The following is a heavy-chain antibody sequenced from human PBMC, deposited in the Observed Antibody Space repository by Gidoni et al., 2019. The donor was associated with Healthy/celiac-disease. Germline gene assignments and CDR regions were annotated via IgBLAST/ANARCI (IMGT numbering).Heavy chain of an antibody. D-gene: IGHD3-10*01. CDR3: AKGRLLWFGELCFDY. Sequence: EVQLLESGGGLVPPGGSLRLSCAASGFTFSSYAMSWVRQAPGKGLEWVSAISGSGGSTYYADSVKGRFTISRDNSKNTLYLQMNSLRAEDTAVYYCAKGRLLWFGELCFDYWGQGTLVTVSS. CDR2: ISGSGGST. V-gene: IGHV3-23*01. J-gene: IGHJ4*02. CDR1: GFTFSSYA.